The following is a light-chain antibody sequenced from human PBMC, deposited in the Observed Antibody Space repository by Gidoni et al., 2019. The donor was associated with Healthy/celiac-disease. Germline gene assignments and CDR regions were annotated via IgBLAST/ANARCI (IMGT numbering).Light chain of an antibody. Sequence: DIVMTQSPDSLAVSLGERATINCKSSQSVLYSSNNKNYLAWYQQKPGQPPKLLIYWASTRESGVPDRFSGSGSGTDFTLTISSLQAEDGAVYYCQQYYSTPQGSFGQGTKLEIK. CDR2: WAS. CDR1: QSVLYSSNNKNY. J-gene: IGKJ2*04. CDR3: QQYYSTPQGS. V-gene: IGKV4-1*01.